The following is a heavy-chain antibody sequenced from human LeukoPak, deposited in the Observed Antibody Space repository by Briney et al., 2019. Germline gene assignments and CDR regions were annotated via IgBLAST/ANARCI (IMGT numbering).Heavy chain of an antibody. CDR2: VNHSGST. D-gene: IGHD1-26*01. J-gene: IGHJ4*02. CDR3: ARSVVGAHGNYFDY. V-gene: IGHV4-34*01. CDR1: GGSFSGYY. Sequence: SETLSLTCAVYGGSFSGYYWSWIRQPPGKGLEWIGEVNHSGSTNYNPSLKSRVTISVDTSKNQFSLKLSSVTAADTAVYYCARSVVGAHGNYFDYWGQGTLVTVSS.